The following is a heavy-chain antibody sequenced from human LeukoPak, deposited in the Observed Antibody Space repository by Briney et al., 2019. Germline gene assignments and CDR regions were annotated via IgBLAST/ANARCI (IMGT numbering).Heavy chain of an antibody. J-gene: IGHJ3*02. Sequence: GASVKVSCKASGYTFTGYYMHWVRQAPGQGLEWMGWINPNSGGTNNAQKFQGRVTMTRDTSISTAYMELTSLRSDDTAVYYCARGGYYDSTNFGNDAFDIWGQGTMVTVSS. CDR1: GYTFTGYY. D-gene: IGHD3-22*01. CDR3: ARGGYYDSTNFGNDAFDI. V-gene: IGHV1-2*02. CDR2: INPNSGGT.